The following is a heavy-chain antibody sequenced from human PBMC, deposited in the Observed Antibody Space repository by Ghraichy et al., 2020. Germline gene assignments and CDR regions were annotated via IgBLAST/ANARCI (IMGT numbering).Heavy chain of an antibody. CDR3: AASYSNSSGLGWLDP. D-gene: IGHD6-6*01. CDR2: IYYSGST. Sequence: ESLNISCTVSGGSISSYYWSWIRQPPGKGLEWIGYIYYSGSTNYNPSLQSRVTISVDTSKSQFSLKLSSVTVADTAVYYCAASYSNSSGLGWLDPWGQGTLITVSS. J-gene: IGHJ5*02. V-gene: IGHV4-59*01. CDR1: GGSISSYY.